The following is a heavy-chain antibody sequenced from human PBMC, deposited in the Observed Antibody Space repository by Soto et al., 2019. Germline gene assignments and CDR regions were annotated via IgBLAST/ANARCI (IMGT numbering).Heavy chain of an antibody. CDR2: ISTTSSTI. Sequence: GGSLRLSCAASGFTFSNAWMNWVRQAPGKGLEWVSYISTTSSTIYYADSVKGRFTISRDNAKNSLYLQMNSLRAEDTAVYYCASVEVLGIPDYGMDVWGQGTTVTVSS. CDR1: GFTFSNAW. J-gene: IGHJ6*02. D-gene: IGHD2-2*01. V-gene: IGHV3-48*01. CDR3: ASVEVLGIPDYGMDV.